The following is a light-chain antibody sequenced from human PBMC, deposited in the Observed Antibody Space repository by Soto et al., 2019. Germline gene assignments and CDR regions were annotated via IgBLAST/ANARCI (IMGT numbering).Light chain of an antibody. V-gene: IGLV1-40*01. CDR2: GNN. Sequence: QSALTQPPSVSGAPGQRVTISCTGSSSNIGAGYDVHWYQQLPGTAPKLLIYGNNNRPSGVPDRFSGSKSGTSASLAITGLQAEDEADYHCQSYDSSLSGSGVFGGGTKLTVL. CDR1: SSNIGAGYD. CDR3: QSYDSSLSGSGV. J-gene: IGLJ3*02.